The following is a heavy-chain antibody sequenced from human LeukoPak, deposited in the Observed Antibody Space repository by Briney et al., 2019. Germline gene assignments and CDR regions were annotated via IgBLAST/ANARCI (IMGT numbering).Heavy chain of an antibody. V-gene: IGHV4-39*07. Sequence: SQTLSLTCTVSGGSISSSSYYWGWIRQPPWKGLEWIGSIYYSGSTYYNPSLKSRVTISVDTSKNQFSLKLSSVTAADTAVYYCARDRPSGSYTYWGQGTLVTVPS. CDR3: ARDRPSGSYTY. CDR2: IYYSGST. D-gene: IGHD3-10*01. CDR1: GGSISSSSYY. J-gene: IGHJ4*02.